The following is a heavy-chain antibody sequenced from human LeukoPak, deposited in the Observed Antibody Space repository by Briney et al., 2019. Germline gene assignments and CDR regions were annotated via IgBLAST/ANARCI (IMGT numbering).Heavy chain of an antibody. CDR2: IYHSGST. J-gene: IGHJ5*02. CDR3: ARASAVLTGPGWFDP. V-gene: IGHV4-38-2*02. D-gene: IGHD3-9*01. Sequence: SETLSLTCTVSGYSISSGYYWGWIRQPPGKGLEWIGSIYHSGSTYYNPSLKSRVTISVDTSKNQFPLKLSSVTAADTAAYYCARASAVLTGPGWFDPWGQGTLVTVSS. CDR1: GYSISSGYY.